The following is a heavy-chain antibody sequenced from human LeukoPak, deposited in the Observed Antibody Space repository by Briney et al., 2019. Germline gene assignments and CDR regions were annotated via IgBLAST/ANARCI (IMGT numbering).Heavy chain of an antibody. V-gene: IGHV4-4*07. Sequence: NPSETLSLTCTVSGGSITSYYWSWIRQPAGKGLEWIGRIYTSGSTNYNPSLKSRVTMSVDTSKNQFSLKLSSVTAADTAVYYCARGPHYYDSSGYTDDIWGQGTMVTVSS. D-gene: IGHD3-22*01. CDR1: GGSITSYY. CDR2: IYTSGST. CDR3: ARGPHYYDSSGYTDDI. J-gene: IGHJ3*02.